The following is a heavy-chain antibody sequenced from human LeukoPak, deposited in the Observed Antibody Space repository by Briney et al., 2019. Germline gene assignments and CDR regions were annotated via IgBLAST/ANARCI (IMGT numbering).Heavy chain of an antibody. V-gene: IGHV4-61*08. CDR2: MYYSGNS. CDR3: ARSQSQSGSYRYYFTY. CDR1: GVSVGSAGYY. Sequence: SETLSLTCSVSGVSVGSAGYYWTWIRQPPGKGLEWIGYMYYSGNSNYNPFLKSRVTMSLDPSKNRFSLKLSPVTAADTAVYYCARSQSQSGSYRYYFTYWGQGTLVTVSS. D-gene: IGHD1-26*01. J-gene: IGHJ4*02.